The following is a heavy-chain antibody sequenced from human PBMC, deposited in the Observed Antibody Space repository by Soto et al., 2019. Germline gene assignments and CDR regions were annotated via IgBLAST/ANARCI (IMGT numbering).Heavy chain of an antibody. CDR2: VYHNGGA. J-gene: IGHJ5*01. Sequence: PSETLSLTCTVSGVSIHNSHSFWAWIRQPPGKGLQFIASVYHNGGAHYNSSLKSRVTISVDTANNQVSLRMRSLTAADTAFYYCGRVVEGATRHTEPDSWGQGILVTVSS. V-gene: IGHV4-39*01. CDR3: GRVVEGATRHTEPDS. D-gene: IGHD2-21*01. CDR1: GVSIHNSHSF.